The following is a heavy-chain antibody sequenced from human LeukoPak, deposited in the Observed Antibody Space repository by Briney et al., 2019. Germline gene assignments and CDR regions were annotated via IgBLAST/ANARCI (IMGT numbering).Heavy chain of an antibody. D-gene: IGHD1-1*01. J-gene: IGHJ4*02. V-gene: IGHV3-21*01. Sequence: GGSLRLSCAASGFTFSSYSMNWVRQAPGKGLEWVSSISSSSSYIYYADSVKGRFTISRDNAKNSLYLRMNSLRAEDTAVYYCARVRYNWNDEDYWGQGTLVTVSS. CDR3: ARVRYNWNDEDY. CDR2: ISSSSSYI. CDR1: GFTFSSYS.